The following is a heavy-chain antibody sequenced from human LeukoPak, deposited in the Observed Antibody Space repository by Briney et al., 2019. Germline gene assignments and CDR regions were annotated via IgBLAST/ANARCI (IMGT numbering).Heavy chain of an antibody. CDR3: ARGYYDTLTGPDY. CDR2: ISSSSTYI. J-gene: IGHJ4*02. V-gene: IGHV3-21*01. Sequence: PGGSLRLSCAASGFTFSTYSMNWVRQAPGKGPEWVSSISSSSTYIYYADSVKGRVTISRDNAKNSLYLQMNSLRAEDTAVYYCARGYYDTLTGPDYWGQGTLVTVSS. D-gene: IGHD3-9*01. CDR1: GFTFSTYS.